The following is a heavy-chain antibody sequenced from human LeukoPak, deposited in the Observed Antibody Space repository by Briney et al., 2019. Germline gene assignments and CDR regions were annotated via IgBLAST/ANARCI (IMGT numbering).Heavy chain of an antibody. CDR3: ASRGIAAAFDP. Sequence: SQTLSLTCTVSGGSISRGGDYWSWIRQPPGKGLEWIGYIYCSGSTYYNPSLKSRVTISVDTSKNQFSLKLSSVTAADTAVYYCASRGIAAAFDPWGQGTLVTVSS. CDR1: GGSISRGGDY. D-gene: IGHD6-13*01. J-gene: IGHJ5*02. CDR2: IYCSGST. V-gene: IGHV4-31*02.